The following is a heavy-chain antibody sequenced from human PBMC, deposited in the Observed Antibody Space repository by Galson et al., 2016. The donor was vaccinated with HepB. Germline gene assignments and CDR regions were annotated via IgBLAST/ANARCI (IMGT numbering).Heavy chain of an antibody. CDR3: ARPTGNAYDV. CDR2: IDYSGRT. D-gene: IGHD1-1*01. J-gene: IGHJ4*02. CDR1: GGSVSSDSYH. Sequence: SETLSLTCTVSGGSVSSDSYHWGWIRQPPGKGLEWIGNIDYSGRTFFNPSLKSRISISLDTSKNQFSLNMRSVNAADTAVYYCARPTGNAYDVWGQGILVTVSS. V-gene: IGHV4-39*01.